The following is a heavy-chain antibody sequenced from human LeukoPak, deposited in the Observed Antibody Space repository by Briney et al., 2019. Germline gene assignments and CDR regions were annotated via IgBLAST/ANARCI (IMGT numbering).Heavy chain of an antibody. Sequence: GGSLRLSCAASGFTVSSNYMSWVRQAPGKGLEWVSVIYSGGNTYYADSVKGRFTVSRDNSKNTLYLQMNSLRAEDTAVYYCAGGGSPHYFDYWGQGTLVTVSS. D-gene: IGHD3-16*01. V-gene: IGHV3-53*01. CDR1: GFTVSSNY. J-gene: IGHJ4*02. CDR3: AGGGSPHYFDY. CDR2: IYSGGNT.